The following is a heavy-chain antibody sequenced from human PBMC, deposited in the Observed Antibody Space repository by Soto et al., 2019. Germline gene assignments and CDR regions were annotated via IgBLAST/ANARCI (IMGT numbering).Heavy chain of an antibody. CDR2: ISFDGNNK. CDR3: ARRAITMDPTVYYFDF. V-gene: IGHV3-30-3*01. CDR1: GFTFSDYA. D-gene: IGHD3-10*01. Sequence: QVKLVESGGGVVQPGRSVRLSCAASGFTFSDYAFHWVRQAPGKGLEWVAVISFDGNNKHHANFVKGRFTISRDNSKNTVYLQMNSLRPEDTAVYYCARRAITMDPTVYYFDFWGQGTLVTVSS. J-gene: IGHJ4*02.